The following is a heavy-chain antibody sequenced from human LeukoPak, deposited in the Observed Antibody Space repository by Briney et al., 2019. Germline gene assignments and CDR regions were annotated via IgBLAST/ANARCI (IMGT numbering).Heavy chain of an antibody. CDR2: IYYSGST. CDR3: ARGDIKGSYPDNWFDP. J-gene: IGHJ5*02. D-gene: IGHD3-16*02. CDR1: GGSISSYY. Sequence: SETLSLTCTVSGGSISSYYWSWIRQPPGKGLEWIGYIYYSGSTNYNPSLKSRVTISVDTSKNQFSLKLSSVTAADTAVYYCARGDIKGSYPDNWFDPWGQGTLVTVSS. V-gene: IGHV4-59*01.